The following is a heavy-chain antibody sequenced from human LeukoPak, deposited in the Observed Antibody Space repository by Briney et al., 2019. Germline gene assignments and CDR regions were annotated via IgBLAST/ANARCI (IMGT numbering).Heavy chain of an antibody. D-gene: IGHD6-19*01. CDR2: INPNSGGT. Sequence: ASVKVSCKASGYTFTGYYMHWVRQAPGQGLEWMGWINPNSGGTNYAQKLQGRVTMTTDTSTSTAYMELRSLRSDDTAVYYCARSPKFQWLVRGPLDYWGQGTLVTVSS. V-gene: IGHV1-2*02. CDR3: ARSPKFQWLVRGPLDY. J-gene: IGHJ4*02. CDR1: GYTFTGYY.